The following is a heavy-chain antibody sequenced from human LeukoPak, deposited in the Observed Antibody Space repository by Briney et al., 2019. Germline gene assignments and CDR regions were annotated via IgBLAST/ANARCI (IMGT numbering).Heavy chain of an antibody. Sequence: GGSLRLSCAASGFTFSSYSMNWVRQAPGKGLEWVSYISSSSSAIYYADSVKGRFTISRDNAKNSLYLQMNSLRAEDTAVYYCVGYCSTTSCYEVDYWGQGTLVTVSS. D-gene: IGHD2-2*01. CDR1: GFTFSSYS. V-gene: IGHV3-48*01. CDR3: VGYCSTTSCYEVDY. J-gene: IGHJ4*02. CDR2: ISSSSSAI.